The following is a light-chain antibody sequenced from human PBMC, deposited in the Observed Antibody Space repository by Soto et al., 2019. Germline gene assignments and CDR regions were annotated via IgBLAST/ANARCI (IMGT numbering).Light chain of an antibody. J-gene: IGKJ1*01. CDR1: QYINTR. Sequence: EIVLTQSPATLSSFPGDRVTLSSRASQYINTRLAWYQHRPGQAPRLLIYQTSLRAAGIPARFSASGSGTDFTLTITDVQPEDFALYYCHQRQSWPRTFGQGT. V-gene: IGKV3-11*01. CDR2: QTS. CDR3: HQRQSWPRT.